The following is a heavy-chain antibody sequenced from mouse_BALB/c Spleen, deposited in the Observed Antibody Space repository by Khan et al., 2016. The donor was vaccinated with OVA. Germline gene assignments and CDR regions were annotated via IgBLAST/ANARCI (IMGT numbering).Heavy chain of an antibody. Sequence: VQLQESGPELMKPGASVKLSCKASGYTFTSYYMYWVKQRPGQGLEWIGEINPSDGDTNFNEKFRSKATLTVDKSSNTAYMQLSSLTSEDSAVYYCIRSGYGTFAYWGQGTLVTVSA. J-gene: IGHJ3*01. CDR1: GYTFTSYY. D-gene: IGHD2-1*01. V-gene: IGHV1S81*02. CDR3: IRSGYGTFAY. CDR2: INPSDGDT.